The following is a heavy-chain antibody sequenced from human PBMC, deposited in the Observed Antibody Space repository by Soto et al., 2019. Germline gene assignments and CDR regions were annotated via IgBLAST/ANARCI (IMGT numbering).Heavy chain of an antibody. D-gene: IGHD3-10*01. CDR3: AREITYGGGSFSLGL. V-gene: IGHV1-2*06. Sequence: ASVKVSCKTSGYFFTSHYIHWVRLAPGRGLEWMGRINPNNGDTNSPQKFQGRVTMTSDPSISTAYMEMSGLRSDDTALYYCAREITYGGGSFSLGLWGQGTLVTVSS. CDR2: INPNNGDT. J-gene: IGHJ4*02. CDR1: GYFFTSHY.